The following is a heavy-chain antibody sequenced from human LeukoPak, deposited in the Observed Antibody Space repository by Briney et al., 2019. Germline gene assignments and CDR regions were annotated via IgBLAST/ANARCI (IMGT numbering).Heavy chain of an antibody. V-gene: IGHV4-30-2*01. D-gene: IGHD3-22*01. J-gene: IGHJ3*02. CDR1: GGSISSGGYS. CDR3: ARGSNYYDSSGYLTGAFDI. CDR2: IYHSGST. Sequence: SETLSLTCAVSGGSISSGGYSWSWTRQPPGKGLEWIGYIYHSGSTYYNPSLKSRVTISVDRSKNQFSLKLSSVTAADTAVYYCARGSNYYDSSGYLTGAFDIWGQGTMVTVSS.